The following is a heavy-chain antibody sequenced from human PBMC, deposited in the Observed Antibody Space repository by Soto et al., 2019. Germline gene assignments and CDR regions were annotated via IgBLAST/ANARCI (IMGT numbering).Heavy chain of an antibody. Sequence: QVQLVQSGAEVKKPGSSVKVSCKASGGTFSSYAISWVRQAPGQGLEWMGGIIPIFGTANYAQKFQGRVTISADESTRTAKLELSSLRYEDTAVYYCARGLGYCSGGSYYDYRGQGTLLTVSS. CDR3: ARGLGYCSGGSYYDY. J-gene: IGHJ4*02. CDR2: IIPIFGTA. V-gene: IGHV1-69*12. CDR1: GGTFSSYA. D-gene: IGHD2-15*01.